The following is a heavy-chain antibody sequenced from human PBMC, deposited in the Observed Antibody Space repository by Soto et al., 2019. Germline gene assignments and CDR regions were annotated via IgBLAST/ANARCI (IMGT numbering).Heavy chain of an antibody. CDR2: ITPGNGNT. Sequence: ASLKVSCKASGYTFIDYTIHWVRQAPGQRLEWMGRITPGNGNTVYSQNFQDRVTITRDTSASTAYMEMSSLRSEDTAVYYCAKTLGSANFHSWGQGTLVTVSS. J-gene: IGHJ4*02. V-gene: IGHV1-3*01. CDR1: GYTFIDYT. CDR3: AKTLGSANFHS.